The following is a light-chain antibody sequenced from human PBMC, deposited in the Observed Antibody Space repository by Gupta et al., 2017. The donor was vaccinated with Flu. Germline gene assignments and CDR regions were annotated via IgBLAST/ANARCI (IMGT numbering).Light chain of an antibody. Sequence: FMLTQPHSVSESPGQTVTISCTRSSGRITRDSVRWYQQRPGRAPVTVLLEDDERPSAVPDRFSGSIDSSTTTASHTMAVGESEDEDDYHCQACDTRSWVFGGGTKLTVL. CDR2: EDD. CDR1: SGRITRDS. CDR3: QACDTRSWV. V-gene: IGLV6-57*03. J-gene: IGLJ3*02.